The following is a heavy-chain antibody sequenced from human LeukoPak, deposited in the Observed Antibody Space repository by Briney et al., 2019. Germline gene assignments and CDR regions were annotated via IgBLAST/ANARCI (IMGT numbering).Heavy chain of an antibody. V-gene: IGHV4-59*01. CDR1: GGSISSYY. CDR2: IYYSGST. J-gene: IGHJ3*02. D-gene: IGHD3-22*01. CDR3: AREDSSAAFDI. Sequence: PSETLSLTCTASGGSISSYYWRWIRQPPGKGLEWIGNIYYSGSTNYNPSLKSRVTISVDTSKNHFSLKLSSVTAADTAVYYCAREDSSAAFDIWGQGTMVTVSS.